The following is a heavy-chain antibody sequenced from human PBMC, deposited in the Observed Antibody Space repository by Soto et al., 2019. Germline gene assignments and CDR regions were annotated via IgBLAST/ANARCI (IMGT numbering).Heavy chain of an antibody. CDR1: GYSFACYW. Sequence: GESLKISCNGSGYSFACYWITWVRQKPGRGLEWMGRIDPSDSQTYYSPSFRGHVAISVTKSITTVFLQWSSLRASDTAMYHCARQIYEYDTGPHFQYYHGMDVWGQGTTVTVSS. J-gene: IGHJ6*02. CDR2: IDPSDSQT. V-gene: IGHV5-10-1*01. D-gene: IGHD3-16*01. CDR3: ARQIYEYDTGPHFQYYHGMDV.